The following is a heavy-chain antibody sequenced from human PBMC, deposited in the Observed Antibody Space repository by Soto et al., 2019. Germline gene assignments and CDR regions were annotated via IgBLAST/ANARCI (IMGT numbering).Heavy chain of an antibody. J-gene: IGHJ6*02. CDR3: ATGQLVNHRYYYGMDV. V-gene: IGHV3-43D*04. CDR2: ISWDGGST. Sequence: EVQLVESGGVVVQPGGSLRLSCAASGFTFDDYAMHWVRQAPGKGLEWVSLISWDGGSTYYADSVKGRFTISRDNSKKSLYLQMNSVRAEDTAWYYCATGQLVNHRYYYGMDVWGQGTTVTVSS. D-gene: IGHD6-6*01. CDR1: GFTFDDYA.